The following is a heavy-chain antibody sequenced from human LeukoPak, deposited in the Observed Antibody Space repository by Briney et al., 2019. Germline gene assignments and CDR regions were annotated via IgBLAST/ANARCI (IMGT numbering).Heavy chain of an antibody. CDR1: GFTFSSYE. D-gene: IGHD4-17*01. Sequence: GGSLRLSCAASGFTFSSYEMNWVRQAPGKGLEWVSYISSSGSTIYYADSVKGRFTISRDNSKNTLYLQMNSLRAEDTAVYYCAKSALDGDYDYWGQGTLVTVSS. CDR3: AKSALDGDYDY. CDR2: ISSSGSTI. J-gene: IGHJ4*02. V-gene: IGHV3-48*03.